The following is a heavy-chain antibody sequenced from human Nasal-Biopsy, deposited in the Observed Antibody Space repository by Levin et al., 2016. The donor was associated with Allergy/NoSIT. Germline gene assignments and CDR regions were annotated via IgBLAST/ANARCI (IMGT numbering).Heavy chain of an antibody. D-gene: IGHD3-22*01. J-gene: IGHJ4*02. CDR2: IFSGGDT. CDR1: GYTFTSYF. CDR3: AREDRSHYDSSGYRFDY. V-gene: IGHV1-46*01. Sequence: ASVKVSCKTSGYTFTSYFLHWLRQAPGQGLEWMGIIFSGGDTMYAQKFRGRITITRDTSTNTVYMELSSLRSEDTAVYYCAREDRSHYDSSGYRFDYWGQGTLVTVSS.